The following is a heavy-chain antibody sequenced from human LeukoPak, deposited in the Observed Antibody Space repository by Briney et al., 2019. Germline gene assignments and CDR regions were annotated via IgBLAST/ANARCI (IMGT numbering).Heavy chain of an antibody. CDR2: INHSGST. Sequence: GSLRLSCATSGFTFSNYWMAWVRQAPGKGLEWIGEINHSGSTNHNPSLKSRVTISVDTSKNQFSLKLSSVTAADTAVYYCARVGRSSTSCYVPWGQGTLVTVSS. V-gene: IGHV4-34*01. J-gene: IGHJ5*02. CDR1: GFTFSNYW. CDR3: ARVGRSSTSCYVP. D-gene: IGHD2-2*01.